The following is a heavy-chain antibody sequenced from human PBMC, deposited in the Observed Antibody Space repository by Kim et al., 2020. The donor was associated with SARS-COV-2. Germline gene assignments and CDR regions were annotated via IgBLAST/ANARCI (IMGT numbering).Heavy chain of an antibody. Sequence: ASVKVSCKASGYTFTSYGIHWVRQAPGQRLEWMGWINAGTGNTDYSQKFQGRVTFTTDTSATTAYMELSSLISEDTAIYYCARCSSAWSAVDYWGQGTLVTVSS. CDR1: GYTFTSYG. D-gene: IGHD2-2*01. CDR2: INAGTGNT. CDR3: ARCSSAWSAVDY. J-gene: IGHJ4*02. V-gene: IGHV1-3*01.